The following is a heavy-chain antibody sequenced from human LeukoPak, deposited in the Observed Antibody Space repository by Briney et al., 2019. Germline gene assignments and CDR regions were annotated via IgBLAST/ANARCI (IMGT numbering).Heavy chain of an antibody. CDR3: ARGGGAPAPGDYVTEVWYGFDL. V-gene: IGHV3-66*01. D-gene: IGHD4-17*01. CDR2: IYSGGST. CDR1: GFTVRDNY. Sequence: GGSLRLSCAASGFTVRDNYITWVRQAPGKGLEWVSVIYSGGSTSYADSVKGRFTVSADISKNTLFLQMSSLRAEDTAVYYCARGGGAPAPGDYVTEVWYGFDLWGQGTMDTVSS. J-gene: IGHJ3*01.